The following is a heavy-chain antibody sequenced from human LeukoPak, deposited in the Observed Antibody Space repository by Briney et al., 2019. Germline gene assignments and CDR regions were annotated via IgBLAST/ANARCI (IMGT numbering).Heavy chain of an antibody. D-gene: IGHD3-10*01. Sequence: PSETLSLTCSVSGGSIGGYSWTWVRQPPGKRLEYIGYISYTGITYYNPSLMSRVTISVATSKNQFSLKLASVTAADTAVYYCARAGGFGVLVDLWGRGTLVTVSS. J-gene: IGHJ2*01. CDR1: GGSIGGYS. CDR3: ARAGGFGVLVDL. CDR2: ISYTGIT. V-gene: IGHV4-59*01.